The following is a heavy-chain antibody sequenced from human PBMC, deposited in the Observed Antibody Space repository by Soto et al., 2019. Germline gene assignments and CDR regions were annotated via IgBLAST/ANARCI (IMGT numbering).Heavy chain of an antibody. J-gene: IGHJ4*02. V-gene: IGHV4-30-4*01. CDR2: IYYSGST. Sequence: PSETLSLTCSVSGGSISSGDYYWSGSRQPPGKGLEWIGYIYYSGSTYYNPSLKSRVTISVDTSKNQFSLKLSSVTAADTAVYYCARAVAAAENYFDYWGQGTLVTVSS. CDR1: GGSISSGDYY. D-gene: IGHD6-13*01. CDR3: ARAVAAAENYFDY.